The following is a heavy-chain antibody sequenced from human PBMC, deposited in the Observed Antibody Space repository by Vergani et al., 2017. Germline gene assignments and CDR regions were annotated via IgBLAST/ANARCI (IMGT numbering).Heavy chain of an antibody. V-gene: IGHV1-58*02. J-gene: IGHJ2*01. CDR2: IVVGSGNT. CDR1: GFTFTSSA. Sequence: QMQLVQSGPEVKKPGTSVKVSCKASGFTFTSSAMQWVRQARGQRLEWIGWIVVGSGNTNYAQKFQERVTITRDMSTSTAYMELSSLSSEDTAVYYCAADGGIAVAGNRRGFDLWGRGTLVTVSS. CDR3: AADGGIAVAGNRRGFDL. D-gene: IGHD6-19*01.